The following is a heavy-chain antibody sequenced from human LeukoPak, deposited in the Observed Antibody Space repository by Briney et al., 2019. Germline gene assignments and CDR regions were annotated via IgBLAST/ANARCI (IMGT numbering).Heavy chain of an antibody. CDR1: GYTFTGYY. CDR2: INPNSGGT. CDR3: ARAGGRSWFDP. V-gene: IGHV1-2*02. J-gene: IGHJ5*02. Sequence: ASVKVSCKASGYTFTGYYIHWVRQAPGQGLEWMGWINPNSGGTKYAQKFQGRVTMTTDTSMSTAYMELSRLTSDDTAVYYCARAGGRSWFDPWGQGTLVTVSS.